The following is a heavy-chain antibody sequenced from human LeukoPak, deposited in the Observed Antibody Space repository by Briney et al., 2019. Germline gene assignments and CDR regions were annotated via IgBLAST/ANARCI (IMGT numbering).Heavy chain of an antibody. Sequence: GASVKVSCKASGYTFTSYGISWVQQAPGQGLEWMGWISAYNGNTNYAQKLQGRVTMTTDTSTSTAYMELRSLRSDDTAVYYCARDHSIAAAGTPFRHWGQGTLVTVSS. V-gene: IGHV1-18*01. J-gene: IGHJ1*01. CDR2: ISAYNGNT. CDR3: ARDHSIAAAGTPFRH. CDR1: GYTFTSYG. D-gene: IGHD6-13*01.